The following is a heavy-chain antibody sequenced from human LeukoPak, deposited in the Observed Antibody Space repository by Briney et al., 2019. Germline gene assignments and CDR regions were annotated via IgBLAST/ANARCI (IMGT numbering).Heavy chain of an antibody. V-gene: IGHV1-69*04. CDR2: IIPILGIA. CDR1: GGTFSSYA. J-gene: IGHJ4*02. CDR3: ARARPETGCIDY. D-gene: IGHD3-9*01. Sequence: SVKVCCKASGGTFSSYAISWVRQAPGQGLEWMGRIIPILGIANYAQKFQGRVTITADKSTSTAYMELSSLRSEDTAVYYCARARPETGCIDYWGQGTLVTVSS.